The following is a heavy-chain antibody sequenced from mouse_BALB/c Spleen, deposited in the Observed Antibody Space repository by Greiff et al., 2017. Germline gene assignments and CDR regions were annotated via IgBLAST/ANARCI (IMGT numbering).Heavy chain of an antibody. CDR2: ILPGSGST. Sequence: QVQLQQSGAELMKPGASVKISCKATGYTFSSYWIEWVKQRPGHGLEWIGEILPGSGSTNYNEKFKGKATFTADTSSNTAYMQLSSLISEDSAVYYCARKEGGSTMITTWFAYWGQGTLVTVSA. V-gene: IGHV1-9*01. CDR1: GYTFSSYW. J-gene: IGHJ3*01. D-gene: IGHD2-4*01. CDR3: ARKEGGSTMITTWFAY.